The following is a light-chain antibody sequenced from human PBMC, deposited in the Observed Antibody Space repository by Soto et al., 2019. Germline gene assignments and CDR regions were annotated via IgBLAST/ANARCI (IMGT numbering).Light chain of an antibody. V-gene: IGKV3-20*01. CDR2: GAS. Sequence: EIVLTQSPATLSLSPGEGATLSCRASHSVASTYLAWYQQKPGLAPRLIIYGASNRASGTPDRFSGGGSGTDFTLTISRLEPEDFAVYYFQQYGSSSFTFGQGTKLEIK. CDR1: HSVASTY. J-gene: IGKJ2*01. CDR3: QQYGSSSFT.